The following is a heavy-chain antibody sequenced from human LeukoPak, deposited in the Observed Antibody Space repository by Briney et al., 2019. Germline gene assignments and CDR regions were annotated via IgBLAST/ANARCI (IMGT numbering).Heavy chain of an antibody. CDR1: GFTFGDYA. Sequence: GGSLRLSCTASGFTFGDYAMSWVRQAPGKGLEWVSVIYSGGSTYYADSVKGRFTISRDNSKNTLYLQMNSLRAEDTAVYYCASYYYGSGKWDYWGQGTLVTVSS. CDR2: IYSGGST. D-gene: IGHD3-10*01. J-gene: IGHJ4*02. V-gene: IGHV3-66*01. CDR3: ASYYYGSGKWDY.